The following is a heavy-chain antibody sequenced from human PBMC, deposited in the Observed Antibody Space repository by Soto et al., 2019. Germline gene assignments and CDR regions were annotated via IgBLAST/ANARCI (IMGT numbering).Heavy chain of an antibody. D-gene: IGHD6-19*01. CDR2: IYYTGST. Sequence: SETLSLTCTVSGGSINNYFWSWIRQSPVKGLEWIGYIYYTGSTTYNPSLKSRVTISVDTSKNQFSLNLTSVTAADTAVYYCARYSRGSPGNGMDVWGRGTTVTVSS. V-gene: IGHV4-59*01. CDR3: ARYSRGSPGNGMDV. CDR1: GGSINNYF. J-gene: IGHJ6*02.